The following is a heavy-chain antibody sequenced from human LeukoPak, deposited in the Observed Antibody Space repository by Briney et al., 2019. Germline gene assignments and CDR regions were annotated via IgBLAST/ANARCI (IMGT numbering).Heavy chain of an antibody. J-gene: IGHJ4*02. D-gene: IGHD2-2*01. V-gene: IGHV3-30*02. Sequence: GGSLRLSCAASGFIFSSYGMHWVRQAPAKGLEWVAFIRYDGSNTYYADSVKGRFTISRDNAKNSLYLQMNSLRAEDTAVYYCARVVVVPAAMNYWGQGTLVTVSS. CDR3: ARVVVVPAAMNY. CDR2: IRYDGSNT. CDR1: GFIFSSYG.